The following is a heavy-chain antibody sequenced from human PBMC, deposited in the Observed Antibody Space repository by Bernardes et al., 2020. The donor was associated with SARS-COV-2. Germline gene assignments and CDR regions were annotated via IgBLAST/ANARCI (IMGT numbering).Heavy chain of an antibody. J-gene: IGHJ4*02. CDR2: IEQEGSEQ. CDR3: ATSPMRPYYYDSSGYFDY. V-gene: IGHV3-7*01. Sequence: GSLRLSCEASGYTFSNYWMIWVRQAPGQGLEWMANIEQEGSEQHYVDSVKGRFTISRDNAKNSLSLQMSSLRADDTAVYYCATSPMRPYYYDSSGYFDYWGQGTLVTVSS. D-gene: IGHD3-22*01. CDR1: GYTFSNYW.